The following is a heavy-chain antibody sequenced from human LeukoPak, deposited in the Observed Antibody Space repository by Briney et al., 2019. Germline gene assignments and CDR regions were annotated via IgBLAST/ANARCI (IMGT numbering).Heavy chain of an antibody. CDR1: GGSISSSSYY. J-gene: IGHJ4*02. V-gene: IGHV4-39*06. Sequence: SETLSLTCTVSGGSISSSSYYWGWIRQPPGKGLEWIASIYHSGISYYNPSFQSRVTITLDMSKTQFPQDLRSLTAADTALYYCTTSYFTVATDYWGQGTRVTVSS. CDR2: IYHSGIS. D-gene: IGHD2/OR15-2a*01. CDR3: TTSYFTVATDY.